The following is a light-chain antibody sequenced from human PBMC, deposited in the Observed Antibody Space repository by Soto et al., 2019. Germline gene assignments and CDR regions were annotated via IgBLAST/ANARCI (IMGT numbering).Light chain of an antibody. J-gene: IGKJ2*01. Sequence: DVVMIQSPLSLPVTLGQPASISCRSSQVLVHSDGATFLAWFQQRPGQSPRRLIYQFSNRESGVPDRFSGSGSGTDFTLKISRVAAEAVGVYYCMQGAHRSYTFGKGTKLEI. CDR2: QFS. V-gene: IGKV2-30*02. CDR1: QVLVHSDGATF. CDR3: MQGAHRSYT.